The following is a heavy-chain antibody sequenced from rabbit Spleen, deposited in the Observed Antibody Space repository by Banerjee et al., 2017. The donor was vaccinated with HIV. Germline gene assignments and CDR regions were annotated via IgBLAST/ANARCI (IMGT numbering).Heavy chain of an antibody. D-gene: IGHD7-1*01. J-gene: IGHJ6*01. CDR3: ARDTGTSFSSYGMDL. CDR2: IYAGSSDST. Sequence: QSLEESGGGLVQPEGSLALTCTASGFSFSSGYDMCWVSQAPGKGLEWIASIYAGSSDSTYSAPWAKGRFTISKTSSTTVTLQMTSLTVADTATYFCARDTGTSFSSYGMDLWGPGTLVTVS. V-gene: IGHV1S40*01. CDR1: GFSFSSGYD.